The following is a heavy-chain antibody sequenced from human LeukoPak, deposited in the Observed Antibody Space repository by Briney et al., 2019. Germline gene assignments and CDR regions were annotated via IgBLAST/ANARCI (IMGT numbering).Heavy chain of an antibody. V-gene: IGHV4-38-2*02. J-gene: IGHJ4*02. CDR3: ARPYSGRFDY. CDR2: IYHSGST. D-gene: IGHD1-26*01. CDR1: GGSISSGYY. Sequence: PSETLSLTCTVSGGSISSGYYWGWIRQPPGKGLEWIGSIYHSGSTYYNPSLKSRVTISFDTSKNQFSLKLSSVTAADTAVYYCARPYSGRFDYWGQGTLVTVSS.